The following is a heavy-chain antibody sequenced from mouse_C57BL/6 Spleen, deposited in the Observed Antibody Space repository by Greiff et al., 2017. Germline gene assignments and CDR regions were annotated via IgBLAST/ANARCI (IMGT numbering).Heavy chain of an antibody. Sequence: QVQLQQPGAELVKPGASVKMSCKASGYPFTSYWITWVKPRPGQGLEWLGDIYPGSGSTNYNEQFKSKATLTVDTSSSTAYMQLSSLTSEDSAVYYCARGGWLLFDYWGQGTTLTVSS. V-gene: IGHV1-55*01. CDR2: IYPGSGST. J-gene: IGHJ2*01. CDR3: ARGGWLLFDY. CDR1: GYPFTSYW. D-gene: IGHD2-3*01.